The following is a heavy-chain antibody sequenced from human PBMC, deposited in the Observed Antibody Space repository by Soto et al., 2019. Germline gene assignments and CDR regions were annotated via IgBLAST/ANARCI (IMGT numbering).Heavy chain of an antibody. J-gene: IGHJ4*02. CDR1: GGSIISGGYY. D-gene: IGHD2-2*01. V-gene: IGHV4-31*03. CDR2: IYYSGST. Sequence: SETLSLTCTVSGGSIISGGYYWSWIRQHPGKGLEWIGYIYYSGSTYYNPSLKSRVTISVDTSKNQFSLKLSSVTAADTAVYYCAGVPAASSSGVATINYWGQGTLVTVSS. CDR3: AGVPAASSSGVATINY.